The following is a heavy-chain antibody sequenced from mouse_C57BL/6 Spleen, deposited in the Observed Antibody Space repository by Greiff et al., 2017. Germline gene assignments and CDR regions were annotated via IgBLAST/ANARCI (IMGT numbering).Heavy chain of an antibody. CDR2: IYPRSGNT. D-gene: IGHD6-5*01. CDR3: ARGAYGG. J-gene: IGHJ3*01. Sequence: SGAELARPGASVKLSCKASGYTFTSYGISWVKQRTGQGLEWIGEIYPRSGNTYYNEKFKGKATLTADKSSSTAYMELRSLTSEDSAVYFCARGAYGGWGQGTLVTVSA. V-gene: IGHV1-81*01. CDR1: GYTFTSYG.